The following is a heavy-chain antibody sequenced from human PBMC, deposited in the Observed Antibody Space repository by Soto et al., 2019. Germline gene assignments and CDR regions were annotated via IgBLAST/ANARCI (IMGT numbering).Heavy chain of an antibody. V-gene: IGHV3-33*01. CDR2: IWSDGNNK. D-gene: IGHD3-10*01. CDR1: GFTFSNYG. CDR3: ARTYYYGSGSFPYGMDV. J-gene: IGHJ6*02. Sequence: QVQLVESGGGVVQPGRSLRLSCAASGFTFSNYGMHWVRQAPGKGLEWVALIWSDGNNKYYADSVKGRFTISRDNSKNXXYLQMNSLRAEDTAVYYCARTYYYGSGSFPYGMDVWGQGTTVTVSS.